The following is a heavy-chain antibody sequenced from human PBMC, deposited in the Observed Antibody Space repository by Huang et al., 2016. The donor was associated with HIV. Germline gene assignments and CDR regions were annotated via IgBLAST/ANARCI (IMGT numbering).Heavy chain of an antibody. V-gene: IGHV4-59*01. D-gene: IGHD6-6*01. CDR1: GGSMSSYY. Sequence: QVQLQESGPGLVKPSETLSLTCTVSGGSMSSYYWSWIRQSPGKGLEVIGYIYYSGGNNYTPSLKSRVTRAVDAAKNQFARRLSSVTAADTAVYYWASASIAARRWFDPWGQGSLVTVSS. J-gene: IGHJ5*02. CDR3: ASASIAARRWFDP. CDR2: IYYSGGN.